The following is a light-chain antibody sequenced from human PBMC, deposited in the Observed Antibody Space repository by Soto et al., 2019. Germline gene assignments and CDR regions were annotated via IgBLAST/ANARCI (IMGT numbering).Light chain of an antibody. CDR1: QSVSSSY. V-gene: IGKV3-20*01. J-gene: IGKJ2*01. CDR3: PQYGSSPMYT. Sequence: EIVLTQSPGTLSLSPGERATLSCRASQSVSSSYLAWYQQKPGQAPRLLIYGASSRATGIPDRFSGSGSGTDFTLTISRLEPEDFAVYYCPQYGSSPMYTFGLGTKLEIK. CDR2: GAS.